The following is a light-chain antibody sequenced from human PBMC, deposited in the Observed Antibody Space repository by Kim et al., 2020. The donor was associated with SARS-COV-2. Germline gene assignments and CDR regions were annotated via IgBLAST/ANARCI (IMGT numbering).Light chain of an antibody. CDR1: QDIGND. CDR2: GAS. V-gene: IGKV1-17*01. J-gene: IGKJ5*01. Sequence: DIQMTQSPSSLSASVGDRVTITCRASQDIGNDLGWYQQSPGRAPKRLIYGASNLQSGVPSRFSGSGSETEFTLTINSLQPEDFATYFCLQHRTYPITFGQGTPLEIK. CDR3: LQHRTYPIT.